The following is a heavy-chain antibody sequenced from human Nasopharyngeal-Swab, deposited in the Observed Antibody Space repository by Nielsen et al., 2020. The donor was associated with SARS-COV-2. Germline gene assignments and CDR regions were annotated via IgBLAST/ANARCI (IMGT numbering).Heavy chain of an antibody. Sequence: ASVKVSCKASGYTFTSYGISWVRQAPGQGLAWMGWISAYNGNTNYAQKLQGRVTMTTDTSTSTAYMELRSLRSDDTAVYYCARLSYCGGDCYWSFIDYWGQGILVTVSS. CDR1: GYTFTSYG. CDR3: ARLSYCGGDCYWSFIDY. V-gene: IGHV1-18*04. CDR2: ISAYNGNT. J-gene: IGHJ4*02. D-gene: IGHD2-21*02.